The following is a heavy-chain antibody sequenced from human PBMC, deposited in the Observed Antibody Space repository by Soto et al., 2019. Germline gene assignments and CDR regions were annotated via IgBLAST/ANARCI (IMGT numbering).Heavy chain of an antibody. D-gene: IGHD3-22*01. CDR1: GFTFSGYV. CDR3: AREDESSGYAGTFHH. V-gene: IGHV3-30-3*01. CDR2: ISHEETTT. J-gene: IGHJ1*01. Sequence: QVQLVESGGGVVQPGGSLRVSCAASGFTFSGYVMHWVRQAPGKGLEWVALISHEETTTTYTASVKGRFTVSRDNSHNTLYLQMNSLRAEDTAVYYCAREDESSGYAGTFHHWGQGTLVTVSS.